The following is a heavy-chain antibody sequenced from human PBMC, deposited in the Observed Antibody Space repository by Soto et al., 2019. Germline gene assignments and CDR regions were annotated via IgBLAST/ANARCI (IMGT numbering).Heavy chain of an antibody. D-gene: IGHD5-18*01. CDR3: AKDPAVDTAMAFYFDY. CDR1: GFTFSSYG. V-gene: IGHV3-30*18. J-gene: IGHJ4*02. CDR2: ISYDGSNK. Sequence: GGSLRLSCAASGFTFSSYGMHWVRQAPGKGLEWVAVISYDGSNKYYADSVKGRFTISRDNSKNTLYLQMNSLRAEDTAVYYCAKDPAVDTAMAFYFDYWGQGTLVTVSS.